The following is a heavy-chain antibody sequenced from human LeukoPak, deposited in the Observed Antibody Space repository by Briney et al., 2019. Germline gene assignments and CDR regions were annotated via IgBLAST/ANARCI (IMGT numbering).Heavy chain of an antibody. J-gene: IGHJ4*02. V-gene: IGHV4-39*07. CDR2: INHSGST. D-gene: IGHD2-15*01. CDR3: ASVGWPDY. Sequence: SETLSLTCTVSGGSISSSSYYWGWIRQPPGKGLEWIGEINHSGSTNYNPSLKSRVTISVDTSKNQFSLKLSSVTAADTAVYYCASVGWPDYWGQGTLVTVSS. CDR1: GGSISSSSYY.